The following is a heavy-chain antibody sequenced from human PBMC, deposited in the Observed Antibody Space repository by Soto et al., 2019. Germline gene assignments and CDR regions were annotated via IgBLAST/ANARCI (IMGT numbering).Heavy chain of an antibody. CDR3: AKAQSNYDILTGYYNN. CDR2: ISSSSGYI. J-gene: IGHJ4*01. D-gene: IGHD3-9*01. Sequence: GGSLRLSCAASGFTFSSYSMNWVRQAPGKGLEWVSSISSSSGYIYYADSVKGRFTISRDNAKNTLYLQMNSLRAEDTAVYYCAKAQSNYDILTGYYNNWGQGTLVTVSS. V-gene: IGHV3-21*04. CDR1: GFTFSSYS.